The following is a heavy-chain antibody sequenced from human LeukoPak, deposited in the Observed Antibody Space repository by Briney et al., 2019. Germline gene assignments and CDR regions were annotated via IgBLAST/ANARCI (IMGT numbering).Heavy chain of an antibody. CDR3: ARDLWGVVVPAADYYYYMDV. J-gene: IGHJ6*03. D-gene: IGHD2-2*01. Sequence: GGSLRLSCAASGFTFSSYWMHWVRQAPGKGLVWVSRINSDGSSTSYADSVKGRFTISRDNAKNTLYLQTNSLRAEDTAAYYCARDLWGVVVPAADYYYYMDVWGKGTTVTVSS. CDR2: INSDGSST. V-gene: IGHV3-74*01. CDR1: GFTFSSYW.